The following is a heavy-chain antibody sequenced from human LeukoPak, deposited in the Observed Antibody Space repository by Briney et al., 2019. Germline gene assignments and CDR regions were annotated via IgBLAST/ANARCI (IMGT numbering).Heavy chain of an antibody. CDR2: IYYSGST. J-gene: IGHJ3*02. D-gene: IGHD4-23*01. CDR3: ARGRRATVVRCRAFDI. CDR1: GGSISSSSYY. V-gene: IGHV4-39*01. Sequence: SETLSLTCTVSGGSISSSSYYWGWIRQPPGKGPEWIGSIYYSGSTYYNPSLKSRVTISVDTSKNQFSLKLSSVTAADTAVYYCARGRRATVVRCRAFDIWGQGTMVTVSS.